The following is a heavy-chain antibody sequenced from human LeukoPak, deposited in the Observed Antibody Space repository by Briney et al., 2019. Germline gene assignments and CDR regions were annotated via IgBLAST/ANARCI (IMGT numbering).Heavy chain of an antibody. D-gene: IGHD6-6*01. CDR3: ARYSSSSHYYYYGMDV. J-gene: IGHJ6*02. V-gene: IGHV4-4*07. CDR2: IYTSGST. Sequence: SETLSLTCTVSGGSISNYYWSWIRQPAGKGLEGIGRIYTSGSTNYNPSLKSRVTMSVDTSKNQFSLKLSSVTAADTAVYYCARYSSSSHYYYYGMDVWGQGTTVTVSS. CDR1: GGSISNYY.